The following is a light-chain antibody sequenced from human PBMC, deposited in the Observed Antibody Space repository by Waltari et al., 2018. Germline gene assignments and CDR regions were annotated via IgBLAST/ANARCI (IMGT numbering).Light chain of an antibody. CDR3: QQSYNVPT. J-gene: IGKJ1*01. CDR1: QSISHY. CDR2: AAS. Sequence: IQMTQSPSSLSASVGDRVTITCRASQSISHYLSWYQQKPGKAPKLLIYAASSLQSGVPSRFGGSGSGTDFTLTISSLQPEDFATYYCQQSYNVPTFGPGTKVENK. V-gene: IGKV1-39*01.